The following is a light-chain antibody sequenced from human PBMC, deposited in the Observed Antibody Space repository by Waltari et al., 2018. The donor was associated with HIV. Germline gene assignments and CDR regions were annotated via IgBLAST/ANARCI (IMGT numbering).Light chain of an antibody. V-gene: IGLV2-11*01. Sequence: QSALTQPRSVSGSPGQSVTLSCTGSSGALDGSSFVSWYQQHPGEAPKVVIYDVTKRPSGVTDRFSGSRSGNTASLTISGLQAEDEADYFCCSFVGSYSYVFGTGTKVTVL. CDR1: SGALDGSSF. CDR3: CSFVGSYSYV. J-gene: IGLJ1*01. CDR2: DVT.